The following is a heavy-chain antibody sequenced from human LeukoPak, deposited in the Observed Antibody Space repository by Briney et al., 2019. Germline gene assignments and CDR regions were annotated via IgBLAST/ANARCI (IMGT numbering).Heavy chain of an antibody. D-gene: IGHD3-16*01. CDR2: IYYRGNH. J-gene: IGHJ4*02. CDR3: ARLWGGTRPPDY. CDR1: GASINSGRYY. V-gene: IGHV4-39*01. Sequence: SETLSLTCTVSGASINSGRYYWGWIRQPPGKGLEWIGCIYYRGNHYYHRFLKSRVTISVDTSKKQLSLEMSSVNAADTAVYYCARLWGGTRPPDYWGQGTLVTVSS.